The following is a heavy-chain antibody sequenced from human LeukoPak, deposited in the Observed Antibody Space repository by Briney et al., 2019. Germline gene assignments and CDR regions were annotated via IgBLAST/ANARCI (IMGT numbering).Heavy chain of an antibody. CDR1: GYTFTSYY. D-gene: IGHD1-26*01. J-gene: IGHJ4*02. V-gene: IGHV1-46*01. CDR2: INPSGGST. CDR3: ARDLGSYYIDY. Sequence: GASVKVSCKASGYTFTSYYMHWVRQAPGQGLEWMGIINPSGGSTSYAQKFQGRVTMTRDTSTSIVYMELSSLRSEDTAVYYCARDLGSYYIDYWGQGTLVTVSS.